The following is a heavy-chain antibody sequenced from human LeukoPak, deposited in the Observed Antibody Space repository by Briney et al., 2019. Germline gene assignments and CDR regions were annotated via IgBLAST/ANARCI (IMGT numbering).Heavy chain of an antibody. D-gene: IGHD3-10*01. Sequence: SETLSLTCSVSGGSMTNLYWTWLRQPPGKGLEWIGDIYDSGSTRYNTSLESRVTISVDTSKNQFSLKLSSVTAADTAVYYCARQRSYNWHFDLWGRGTLVTVSS. CDR3: ARQRSYNWHFDL. V-gene: IGHV4-59*08. CDR2: IYDSGST. CDR1: GGSMTNLY. J-gene: IGHJ2*01.